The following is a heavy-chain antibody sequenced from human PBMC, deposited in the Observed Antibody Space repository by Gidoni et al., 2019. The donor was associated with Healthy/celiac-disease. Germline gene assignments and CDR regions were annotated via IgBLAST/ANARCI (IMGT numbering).Heavy chain of an antibody. V-gene: IGHV3-15*01. CDR2: IKSKTDGGTT. CDR3: TTDKLRVGAIYY. J-gene: IGHJ4*02. Sequence: EVQLVESGGGFVKPGGSLRLSCAAAAFTSSNAWMSWVRQAAGKGREWFCLIKSKTDGGTTDYAAPVKGRLTIARDDSKNTLYLQMNSRNTEDTAVYYCTTDKLRVGAIYYWGQGTLVTVSS. D-gene: IGHD1-26*01. CDR1: AFTSSNAW.